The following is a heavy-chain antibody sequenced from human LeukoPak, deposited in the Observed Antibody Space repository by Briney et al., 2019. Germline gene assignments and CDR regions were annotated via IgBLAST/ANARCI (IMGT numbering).Heavy chain of an antibody. Sequence: SVKVSCKASGGTFSSYAISWVRQAPGQGLEWMGGIIPIFGTPNYAQKFQGRVTITADESTSTAYMELSSLRSEDTAVYYCASSGKGRSFTVVTSLGSDLSVYWGQGTLVTVSS. V-gene: IGHV1-69*13. D-gene: IGHD4-23*01. CDR1: GGTFSSYA. J-gene: IGHJ4*02. CDR3: ASSGKGRSFTVVTSLGSDLSVY. CDR2: IIPIFGTP.